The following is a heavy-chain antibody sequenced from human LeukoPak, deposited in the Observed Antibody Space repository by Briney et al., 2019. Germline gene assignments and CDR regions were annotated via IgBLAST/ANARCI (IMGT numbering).Heavy chain of an antibody. D-gene: IGHD3-10*01. Sequence: GSSVKVSCSASETCSSHAITWVRQAPGQGLEWMGRIIPIVDLVNSAQKFQGRVTFSADKSTTTAYMELSSLRSEDTAVYYCARAEEDRSGSFCGGYWGQGTLVTVSS. CDR1: ETCSSHA. CDR2: IIPIVDLV. J-gene: IGHJ4*02. V-gene: IGHV1-69*04. CDR3: ARAEEDRSGSFCGGY.